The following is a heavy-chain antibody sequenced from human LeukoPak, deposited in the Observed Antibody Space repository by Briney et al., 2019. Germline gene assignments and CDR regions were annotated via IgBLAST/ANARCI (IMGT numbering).Heavy chain of an antibody. CDR3: ASSVGATQDYYYGMDV. V-gene: IGHV3-23*01. CDR1: GFTFSSYA. J-gene: IGHJ6*02. Sequence: GSLRLSCAASGFTFSSYAMSWVRPAPGKGLEWVSAISGSGGSTYYADSVKGRFTISRHNSKNTLYLQMNSLRAEDTAVYYCASSVGATQDYYYGMDVWGQGTTVTVSS. CDR2: ISGSGGST. D-gene: IGHD1-26*01.